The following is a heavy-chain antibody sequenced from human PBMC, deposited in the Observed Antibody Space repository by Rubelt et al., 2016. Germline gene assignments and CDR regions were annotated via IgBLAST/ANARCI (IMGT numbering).Heavy chain of an antibody. D-gene: IGHD5-12*01. CDR1: SSYG. Sequence: SSYGMHWVRQAPGKGLEWVAVIWYDGSNKYYADSVKGRFTISRDNSKNTLYLQMNSLRAEDTAVYYCARDGGYSGYDWGSLFDYWGQGTLVTVSS. J-gene: IGHJ4*02. V-gene: IGHV3-33*01. CDR2: IWYDGSNK. CDR3: ARDGGYSGYDWGSLFDY.